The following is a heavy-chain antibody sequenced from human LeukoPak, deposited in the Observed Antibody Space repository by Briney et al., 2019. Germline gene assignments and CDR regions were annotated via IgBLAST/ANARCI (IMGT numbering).Heavy chain of an antibody. CDR2: ISGSDGT. CDR1: GFTFSSYA. D-gene: IGHD3-9*01. J-gene: IGHJ4*02. V-gene: IGHV3-23*01. Sequence: GGSLRLSCAASGFTFSSYAMSWVRQAPGKGLEWVSAISGSDGTYYADSVKGRFTISRDNSKNTLYLQMNSLRAEDTAIYYCAKGVRFLDWWILDYWGQGSLVTVSS. CDR3: AKGVRFLDWWILDY.